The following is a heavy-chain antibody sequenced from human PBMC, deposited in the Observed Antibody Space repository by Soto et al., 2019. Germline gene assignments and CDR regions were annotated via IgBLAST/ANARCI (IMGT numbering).Heavy chain of an antibody. D-gene: IGHD3-9*01. V-gene: IGHV4-59*01. Sequence: QVQLQESGPGLVKPSETLSLTCTVSGGSTRNYFWSWIRQPPGKGLEWIWCIYYSGTTNYDPSLKSRVPISLDTSKNQFSLRLRSVTAADTAVYYCARYVNPYDTAVWFDPWGQGTLVTVSS. CDR2: IYYSGTT. J-gene: IGHJ5*02. CDR3: ARYVNPYDTAVWFDP. CDR1: GGSTRNYF.